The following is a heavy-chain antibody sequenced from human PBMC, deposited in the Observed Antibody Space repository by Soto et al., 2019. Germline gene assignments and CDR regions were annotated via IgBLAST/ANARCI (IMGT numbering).Heavy chain of an antibody. D-gene: IGHD1-26*01. CDR2: INPNSGGT. CDR3: ARSAPLITLVGATLDV. CDR1: GYTFTGYY. J-gene: IGHJ6*02. V-gene: IGHV1-2*04. Sequence: QVQLVQSGAEVKKPGASVKVSCKASGYTFTGYYMHWVRQAPGQGLEWMGWINPNSGGTNYAQKFQGWVTMTRDTSISTAYMELSRLRSDDTAVYYCARSAPLITLVGATLDVWGQGTTVTVSS.